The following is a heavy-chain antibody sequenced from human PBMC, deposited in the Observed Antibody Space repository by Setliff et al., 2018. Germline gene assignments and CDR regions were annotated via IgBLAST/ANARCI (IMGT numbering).Heavy chain of an antibody. CDR1: GYTFTSYY. D-gene: IGHD3-22*01. V-gene: IGHV1-46*01. Sequence: GASVKVSCKASGYTFTSYYMHWVRQAPGQGLEWMGLINPTGGSTSYAQKFQGRVTMTRDTSTSTVFMELSGLRSEDTAVYYCARDRNDNYESSGYYYAGGYMDVWGKGTTVTVS. CDR2: INPTGGST. J-gene: IGHJ6*03. CDR3: ARDRNDNYESSGYYYAGGYMDV.